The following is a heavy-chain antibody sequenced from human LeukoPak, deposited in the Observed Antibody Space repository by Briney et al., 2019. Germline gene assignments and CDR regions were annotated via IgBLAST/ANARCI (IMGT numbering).Heavy chain of an antibody. D-gene: IGHD3-22*01. Sequence: SETLSLTCTVSGGSISSYYWSWIRQPPGKGLEWIGYIYYSGSTNYNPSLKSRVTISVDTSKNQFSLKLSSVTAADTAVYYCAREALFSNYYDSSGLDYGGQGTLVTVSS. CDR1: GGSISSYY. CDR3: AREALFSNYYDSSGLDY. V-gene: IGHV4-59*01. CDR2: IYYSGST. J-gene: IGHJ4*02.